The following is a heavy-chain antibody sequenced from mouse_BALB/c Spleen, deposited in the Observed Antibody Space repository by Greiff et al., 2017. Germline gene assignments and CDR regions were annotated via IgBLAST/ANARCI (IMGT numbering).Heavy chain of an antibody. J-gene: IGHJ4*01. CDR1: GFTFTDYY. Sequence: EVMLVESGGGLVQPGGSLRLSCATSGFTFTDYYMSWVRQPPGKALEWLGFIRNKANGYTTEYSASVKGRFTISRDNSQSILYLQMNTLRAEDSATYYCARGDYDGGFYAMDYGGQGTSVTVAS. CDR3: ARGDYDGGFYAMDY. CDR2: IRNKANGYTT. D-gene: IGHD2-4*01. V-gene: IGHV7-3*02.